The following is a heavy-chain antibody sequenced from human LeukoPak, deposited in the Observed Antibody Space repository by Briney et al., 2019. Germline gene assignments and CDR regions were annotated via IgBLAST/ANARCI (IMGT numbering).Heavy chain of an antibody. V-gene: IGHV1-18*01. CDR1: GYTFTSYG. J-gene: IGHJ4*02. CDR2: ISAYNGNT. CDR3: ARLDPMIVVVTD. Sequence: ASVKVSCKASGYTFTSYGISWVRQAPGQGLEWVGWISAYNGNTNYAQKLQGRVTMTTDTSTSTAYMELRSLRSDDTAVYYCARLDPMIVVVTDWGQGTLVTVSS. D-gene: IGHD3-22*01.